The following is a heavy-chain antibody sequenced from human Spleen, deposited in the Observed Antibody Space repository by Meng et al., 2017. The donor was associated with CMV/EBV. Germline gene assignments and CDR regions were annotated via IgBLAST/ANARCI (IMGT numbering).Heavy chain of an antibody. V-gene: IGHV1-2*02. J-gene: IGHJ5*02. D-gene: IGHD2-2*01. CDR2: VDPNTSGT. Sequence: KPWVRPAPGQGLEGMGWVDPNTSGTNYAQRFQGRVTIARDTSVSTSYMELNSLTNDDTAIYYCARGPLYCSTTDYRSNWFHPWGQGTLVTVSS. CDR3: ARGPLYCSTTDYRSNWFHP.